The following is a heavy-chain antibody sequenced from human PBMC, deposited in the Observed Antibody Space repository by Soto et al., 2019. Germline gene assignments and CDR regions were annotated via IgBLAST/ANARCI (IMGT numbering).Heavy chain of an antibody. V-gene: IGHV4-59*01. CDR2: IYYSGST. CDR1: GGSISSYY. J-gene: IGHJ4*02. Sequence: SETLSLTCTVSGGSISSYYWSWIRQPPGKGLEWIGYIYYSGSTNYNPSLKSRVTISVDTSKNQFSLKLSSVTAADTAVYYCARTSSGDYVDYWGQGTLVTVSS. CDR3: ARTSSGDYVDY. D-gene: IGHD4-17*01.